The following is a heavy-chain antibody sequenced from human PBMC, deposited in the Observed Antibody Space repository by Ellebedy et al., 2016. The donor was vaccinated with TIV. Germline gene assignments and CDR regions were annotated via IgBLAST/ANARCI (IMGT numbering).Heavy chain of an antibody. CDR1: GFTFSDYY. V-gene: IGHV3-11*04. CDR2: ISSSGNSI. Sequence: PGGSLRLSCAASGFTFSDYYMNWIRQAPGKGLEWVSFISSSGNSIYYAHSVKGRFTISRDNSKNTLYLQMNSLRAEDTAVYYCARDRGYGMDVWGQGTTVTVSS. CDR3: ARDRGYGMDV. J-gene: IGHJ6*02. D-gene: IGHD3-10*01.